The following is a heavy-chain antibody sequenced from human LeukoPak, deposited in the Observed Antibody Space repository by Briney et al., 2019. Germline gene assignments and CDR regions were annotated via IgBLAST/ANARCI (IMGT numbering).Heavy chain of an antibody. CDR1: GGSFSGYY. CDR2: INHSGST. V-gene: IGHV4-34*01. CDR3: ARTPGYSYGLDYFDY. Sequence: SETLSLTCAVYGGSFSGYYWSWIRQPPGKGLEWIGEINHSGSTNYNPSLKSRVTISVDTSKNQFSLKLSSVTAADTAVYYCARTPGYSYGLDYFDYWGQGTLVTVSS. D-gene: IGHD5-18*01. J-gene: IGHJ4*02.